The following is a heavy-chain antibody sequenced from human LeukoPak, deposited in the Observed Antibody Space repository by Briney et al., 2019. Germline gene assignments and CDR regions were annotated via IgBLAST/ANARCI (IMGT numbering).Heavy chain of an antibody. CDR1: GFTFSSYT. Sequence: GGSLRLSCTASGFTFSSYTMTWVRQAPGKGLKWVSTITTGDGNTYYADSVKGRFTVSRDDSKNTLYLQMNSLRAEDTAVYYCAKGSSGGRPYYFDYWGQGTLVTVSS. D-gene: IGHD3-22*01. CDR3: AKGSSGGRPYYFDY. CDR2: ITTGDGNT. J-gene: IGHJ4*02. V-gene: IGHV3-23*01.